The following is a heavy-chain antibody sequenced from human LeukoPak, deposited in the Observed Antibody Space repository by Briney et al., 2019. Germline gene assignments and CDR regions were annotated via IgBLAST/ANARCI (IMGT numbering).Heavy chain of an antibody. CDR1: GGSLSGYY. J-gene: IGHJ4*02. CDR2: IKHSRST. CDR3: ARARPRRRAVAGTPFDY. D-gene: IGHD6-19*01. Sequence: SETLSLTCAVYGGSLSGYYWSWIRQPPGKGREWIGEIKHSRSTNYNPSLNSRVTISVDTSKNQFSLKLSSVTAADTAVYYCARARPRRRAVAGTPFDYWGQGTLVTVSS. V-gene: IGHV4-34*01.